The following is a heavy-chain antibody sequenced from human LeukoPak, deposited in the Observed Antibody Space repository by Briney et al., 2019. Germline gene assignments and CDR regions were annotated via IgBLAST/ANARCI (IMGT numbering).Heavy chain of an antibody. CDR3: ATNYYGSGSHYNSPFYYFDY. Sequence: ASVKVSCKVSGYTLTELSMHWVRQAPGKGLEWMGGFDPEDGETIYAQKFQGRVTMTEDTSTDTAYMELSSLRSEDTAVYYCATNYYGSGSHYNSPFYYFDYWGQGTLVTVSS. CDR2: FDPEDGET. D-gene: IGHD3-10*01. V-gene: IGHV1-24*01. CDR1: GYTLTELS. J-gene: IGHJ4*02.